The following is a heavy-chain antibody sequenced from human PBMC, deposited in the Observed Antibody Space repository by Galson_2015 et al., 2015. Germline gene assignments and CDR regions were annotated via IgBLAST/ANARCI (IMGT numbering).Heavy chain of an antibody. J-gene: IGHJ4*02. CDR1: GFTFSTYE. D-gene: IGHD5-18*01. Sequence: SLRLSCAASGFTFSTYEMTWVRRAPGKGLEWVSYISRSGSTIYYADSVKGRFTISRDNAKNSVYLQMNSLRAEDRAVYYCARVRAYTYGIDCDYWAQGTLVTVSS. V-gene: IGHV3-48*03. CDR2: ISRSGSTI. CDR3: ARVRAYTYGIDCDY.